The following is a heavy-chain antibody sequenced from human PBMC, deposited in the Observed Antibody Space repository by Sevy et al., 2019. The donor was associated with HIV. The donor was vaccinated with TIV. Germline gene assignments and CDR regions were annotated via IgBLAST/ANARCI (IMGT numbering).Heavy chain of an antibody. D-gene: IGHD4-4*01. Sequence: GGSLRLSCAGSGVTTEDYGMNWVRQVPGKGLEWVSGIYWNGGSTAYADSVKGRFTISRDNAKNSLYLQMNSLRDEDTAVYYCATLFHYSSQFDCWGQGTLVTVSS. J-gene: IGHJ4*02. CDR2: IYWNGGST. CDR3: ATLFHYSSQFDC. V-gene: IGHV3-20*04. CDR1: GVTTEDYG.